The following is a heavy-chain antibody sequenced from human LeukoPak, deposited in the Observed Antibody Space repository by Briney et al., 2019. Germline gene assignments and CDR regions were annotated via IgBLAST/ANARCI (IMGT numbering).Heavy chain of an antibody. CDR2: IYTSGST. V-gene: IGHV4-4*07. CDR3: ARGRTDAAVAGNFDY. Sequence: SETLSLTCTVSGGSISSYYWSWIRQPAGKGLEWIGRIYTSGSTNYNPSLKSRVTMSVDTSKNQFFLNLASVAAADSAVYYCARGRTDAAVAGNFDYWGQGTLVTVSS. CDR1: GGSISSYY. J-gene: IGHJ4*02. D-gene: IGHD6-19*01.